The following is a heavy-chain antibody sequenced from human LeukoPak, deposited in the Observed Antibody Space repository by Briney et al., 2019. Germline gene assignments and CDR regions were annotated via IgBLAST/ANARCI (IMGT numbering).Heavy chain of an antibody. J-gene: IGHJ4*02. V-gene: IGHV3-74*03. CDR3: ARRYYETNVYDRHFDH. CDR2: ISDDGGIT. D-gene: IGHD3-22*01. Sequence: GGSLRLSCAASEFTFSRDWMHWVRQAPGKGPVWVSRISDDGGITTYADSVKGRFTISRDNAKSTMFLQMNSLRSEDTAVYFCARRYYETNVYDRHFDHWGQGILVTVSS. CDR1: EFTFSRDW.